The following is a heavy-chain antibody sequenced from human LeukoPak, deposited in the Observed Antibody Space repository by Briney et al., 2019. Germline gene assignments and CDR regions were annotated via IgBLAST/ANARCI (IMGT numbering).Heavy chain of an antibody. CDR3: ATDRGGSGTRDC. Sequence: ASVKVSCKASGYTFTGYYMHWARQAPGKGLEWMGGFDPEDGETIYAQKFQGRVTMTEDTSTDTAYMELSSLRSEDTAVYYCATDRGGSGTRDCWGQGTLVTVSS. CDR2: FDPEDGET. CDR1: GYTFTGYY. V-gene: IGHV1-24*01. D-gene: IGHD3-10*01. J-gene: IGHJ4*02.